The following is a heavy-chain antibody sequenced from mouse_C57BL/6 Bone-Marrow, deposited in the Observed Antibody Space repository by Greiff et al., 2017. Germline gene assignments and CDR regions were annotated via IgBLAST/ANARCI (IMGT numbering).Heavy chain of an antibody. CDR3: AYYYGSSYDAMDY. D-gene: IGHD1-1*01. J-gene: IGHJ4*01. Sequence: EVKLMESGGGLVKPGGSLKLSCAASGFTFSSYAMSWVRQTPETRLEWVATISDGGSYTYYPDNVKGRFTISRDNAKNNLYLQMSHLKSEDTAMYYCAYYYGSSYDAMDYWGQGTSVTVSS. V-gene: IGHV5-4*03. CDR2: ISDGGSYT. CDR1: GFTFSSYA.